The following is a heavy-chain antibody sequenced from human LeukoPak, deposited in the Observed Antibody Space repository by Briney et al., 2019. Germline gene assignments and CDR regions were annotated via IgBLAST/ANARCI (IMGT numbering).Heavy chain of an antibody. CDR2: INPNSGGT. D-gene: IGHD4-11*01. CDR1: GYTFTCYY. Sequence: GASVKVSCKASGYTFTCYYMHGVRQAPGQGLEWMGWINPNSGGTNYAQKFQGRVTMTRDTSISTAYMELSRLRSDDTAVYYCARVGGSNPYYHYYYYMDVWGKGTTVTVSS. V-gene: IGHV1-2*02. J-gene: IGHJ6*03. CDR3: ARVGGSNPYYHYYYYMDV.